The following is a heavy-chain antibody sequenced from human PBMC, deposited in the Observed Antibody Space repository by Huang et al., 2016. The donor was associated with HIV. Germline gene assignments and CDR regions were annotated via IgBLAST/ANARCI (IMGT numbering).Heavy chain of an antibody. Sequence: EVQLVESGGGLVKRGGSLRLSCDVSGFSFSYAWLNWVRPAPGKGLEGVGGIKSKTERGTTDYAAPVKGRFTISRDESKNTLYLQMNSLKTEDTGVYYCTTGTRDYLNAFDIWGQGTKVTVSS. V-gene: IGHV3-15*07. CDR3: TTGTRDYLNAFDI. J-gene: IGHJ3*02. D-gene: IGHD1-7*01. CDR1: GFSFSYAW. CDR2: IKSKTERGTT.